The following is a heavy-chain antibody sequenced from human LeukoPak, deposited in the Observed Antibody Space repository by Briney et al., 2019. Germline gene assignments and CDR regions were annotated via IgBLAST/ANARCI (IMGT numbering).Heavy chain of an antibody. D-gene: IGHD3-22*01. V-gene: IGHV3-23*01. CDR1: GFTFSTYA. CDR2: ISGSGGGT. CDR3: ASPPPHSSGYYSMYYFDY. Sequence: GGSLRLSCAAYGFTFSTYAMSWVRQAPGKGLEWVSTISGSGGGTYSADSVKGRFTISRDNSKNTLYLQMNSLRAEDTAVYYCASPPPHSSGYYSMYYFDYWGQGTLVTVSS. J-gene: IGHJ4*02.